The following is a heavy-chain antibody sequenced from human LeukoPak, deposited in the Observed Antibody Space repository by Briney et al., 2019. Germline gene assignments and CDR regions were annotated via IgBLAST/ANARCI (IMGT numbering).Heavy chain of an antibody. J-gene: IGHJ4*02. V-gene: IGHV3-7*01. D-gene: IGHD5-18*01. Sequence: QTGGSLRLSCAASGFTFSGFWMSWVRQTPGKGLEWVANIQEGGTEKYYVDSVKGRFTISRDNAKNSLDLQMNSLRVEDTALYYCAREGRGAMGFDSWGQGTLVTVSS. CDR1: GFTFSGFW. CDR3: AREGRGAMGFDS. CDR2: IQEGGTEK.